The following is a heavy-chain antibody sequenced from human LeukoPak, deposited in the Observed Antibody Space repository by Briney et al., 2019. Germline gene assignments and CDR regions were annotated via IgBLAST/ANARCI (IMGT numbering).Heavy chain of an antibody. CDR2: IYYSGST. Sequence: PSETLSLTCTVSGGSISSYYWSWIRQPPGKGLEWIGYIYYSGSTNFNPSLKSRVTISVDTSKNQFSLKLSSVTAADTAVYYCARAVVSSSGYMDVWGKGTTVTVSS. V-gene: IGHV4-59*01. J-gene: IGHJ6*03. D-gene: IGHD1-26*01. CDR3: ARAVVSSSGYMDV. CDR1: GGSISSYY.